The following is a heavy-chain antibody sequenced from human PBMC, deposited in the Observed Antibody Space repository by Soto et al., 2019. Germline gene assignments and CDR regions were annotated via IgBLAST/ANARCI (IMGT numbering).Heavy chain of an antibody. J-gene: IGHJ6*02. V-gene: IGHV3-30-3*01. Sequence: GGSLRLSCTASEFTFINYARHWVRQAPGKGLEWVAVISYDGFNKYYADSVKGRFTISRDNSKNTLYLQMNSLRAEDTAVYYCARSRETGTTFYYYVMDVWGQGTTVTVSS. D-gene: IGHD1-7*01. CDR2: ISYDGFNK. CDR1: EFTFINYA. CDR3: ARSRETGTTFYYYVMDV.